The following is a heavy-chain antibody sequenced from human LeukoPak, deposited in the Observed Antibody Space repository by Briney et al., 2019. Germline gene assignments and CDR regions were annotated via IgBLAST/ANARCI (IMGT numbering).Heavy chain of an antibody. CDR1: GFTFSSYA. J-gene: IGHJ5*02. CDR2: ISGSGGST. Sequence: GGSLRLSCAASGFTFSSYAMSWVRQAPGKGLEWVSAISGSGGSTYYADSVKGRFTISRDNSKNTLYLQMNGLRAEDTAVYYCAKLVAVAGGNWFDPWGQGTLVTVSS. V-gene: IGHV3-23*01. CDR3: AKLVAVAGGNWFDP. D-gene: IGHD6-19*01.